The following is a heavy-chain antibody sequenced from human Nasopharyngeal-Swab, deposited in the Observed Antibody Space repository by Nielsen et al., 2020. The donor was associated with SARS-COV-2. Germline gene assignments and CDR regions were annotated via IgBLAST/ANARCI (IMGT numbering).Heavy chain of an antibody. CDR3: AKDLRGPYFF. D-gene: IGHD2/OR15-2a*01. CDR2: IVSSSSSI. J-gene: IGHJ4*02. V-gene: IGHV3-23*01. CDR1: GFTFSRYD. Sequence: GESLKISCAASGFTFSRYDMSWVRQAPGKGLEWVSSIVSSSSSIFYADSVKGRFTISRDNSKNTLSLQMDSLRAEDTAVYYCAKDLRGPYFFWGQGTLVTVSS.